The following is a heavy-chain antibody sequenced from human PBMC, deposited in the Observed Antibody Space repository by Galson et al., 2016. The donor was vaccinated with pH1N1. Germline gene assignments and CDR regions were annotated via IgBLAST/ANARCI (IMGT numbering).Heavy chain of an antibody. D-gene: IGHD3-10*01. CDR3: ATGSGSSWFDP. CDR1: GYTFTGHY. V-gene: IGHV1-2*02. J-gene: IGHJ5*02. CDR2: INPNSGDT. Sequence: SVKVSCKASGYTFTGHYIHWARQAPGHGLDWMGWINPNSGDTKYGQKFQGRVTLTRHTSINTAYMELSGLPSDDTALYFCATGSGSSWFDPWGQGTLVTVSS.